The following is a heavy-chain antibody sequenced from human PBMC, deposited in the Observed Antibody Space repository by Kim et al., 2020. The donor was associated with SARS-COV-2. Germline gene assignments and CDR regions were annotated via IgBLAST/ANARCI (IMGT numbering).Heavy chain of an antibody. V-gene: IGHV7-4-1*02. CDR2: INTNTGNP. Sequence: ASVKVSCKASGYTFTSYAMNWVRQAPGQGLEWMGWINTNTGNPTYAQGFTGRFVFSLDTSVSTAYLQISSLKAEDTAVYYCARDRALSYDYVWGKYIATYYYYGMDVWGQGTTVTVSS. D-gene: IGHD3-16*01. J-gene: IGHJ6*02. CDR3: ARDRALSYDYVWGKYIATYYYYGMDV. CDR1: GYTFTSYA.